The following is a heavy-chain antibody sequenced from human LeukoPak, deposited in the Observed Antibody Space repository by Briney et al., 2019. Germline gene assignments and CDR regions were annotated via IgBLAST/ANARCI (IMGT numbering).Heavy chain of an antibody. V-gene: IGHV3-23*01. CDR2: ISGSGGKT. D-gene: IGHD3-22*01. CDR3: AREGTYYDSSGYYVS. Sequence: PGGSLRLSCAASGFTFSSFAMTWVRQAPGKGLEWVSVISGSGGKTYYADSVKGRFTLSRDNSNRTLFLEMSSLRVEDTAVYYCAREGTYYDSSGYYVSWGQGTLVTASA. J-gene: IGHJ5*02. CDR1: GFTFSSFA.